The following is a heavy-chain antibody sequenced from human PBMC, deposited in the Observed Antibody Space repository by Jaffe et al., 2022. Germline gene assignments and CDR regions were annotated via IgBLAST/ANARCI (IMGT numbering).Heavy chain of an antibody. CDR1: GFTVSSNY. V-gene: IGHV3-66*02. D-gene: IGHD3-22*01. J-gene: IGHJ4*02. CDR2: IYSGGST. CDR3: AGDPFGYYYDSSGYLPL. Sequence: EVQLVESGGGLVQPGGSLRLSCAASGFTVSSNYMSWVRQAPGKGLEWVSVIYSGGSTYYADSVKGRFTISRDNSKNTLYLQMNSLRAEDTAVYYCAGDPFGYYYDSSGYLPLWGQGTLVTVSS.